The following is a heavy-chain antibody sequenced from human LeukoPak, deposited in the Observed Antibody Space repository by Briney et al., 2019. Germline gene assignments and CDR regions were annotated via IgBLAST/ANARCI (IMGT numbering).Heavy chain of an antibody. V-gene: IGHV4-39*01. CDR1: GGPISSSSYY. D-gene: IGHD3-9*01. Sequence: SETLSLTCTVSGGPISSSSYYWGWIRQPPGKGLEWIGSIYYSGSTYYNPSLKSRVTISVDTSKNQFSLKLSSVTAADTAVYYCARRPYYDILTGYGPFDYWGQGTLVTVSS. CDR2: IYYSGST. J-gene: IGHJ4*02. CDR3: ARRPYYDILTGYGPFDY.